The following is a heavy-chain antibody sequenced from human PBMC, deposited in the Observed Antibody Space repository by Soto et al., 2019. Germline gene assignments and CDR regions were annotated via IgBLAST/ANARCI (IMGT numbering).Heavy chain of an antibody. Sequence: QVQLVESGGGVVQPGRSLRLSCAASGFTFSSYAMHWVRQAPGKGLEWVAVISYDGSNKYYADSVKGRFTISRDNSKNTLYLQMNSLSAEDTAVYYCARAHYDSSGYYLDYWGQGTLVTVSS. V-gene: IGHV3-30-3*01. CDR1: GFTFSSYA. D-gene: IGHD3-22*01. CDR3: ARAHYDSSGYYLDY. J-gene: IGHJ4*02. CDR2: ISYDGSNK.